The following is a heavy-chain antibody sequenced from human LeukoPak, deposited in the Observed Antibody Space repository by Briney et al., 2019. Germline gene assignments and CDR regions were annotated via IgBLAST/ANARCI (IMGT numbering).Heavy chain of an antibody. CDR1: GGTFSRYT. V-gene: IGHV1-69*02. Sequence: SVKVSCKASGGTFSRYTISWVRQAPGQGLEWMGRIIPILGIASYAQKFQGRVTITADKSTSTAYMELSSLRSEDTAVYFCASQGPSSSCDYWGQGTLVTVSS. CDR3: ASQGPSSSCDY. CDR2: IIPILGIA. D-gene: IGHD6-13*01. J-gene: IGHJ4*02.